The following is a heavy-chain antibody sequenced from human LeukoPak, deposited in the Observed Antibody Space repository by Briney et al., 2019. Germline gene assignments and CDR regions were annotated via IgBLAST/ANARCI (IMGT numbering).Heavy chain of an antibody. J-gene: IGHJ5*02. D-gene: IGHD3-10*01. V-gene: IGHV1-8*01. CDR2: MNPNSGNT. CDR3: ARDLWFGDPRVGNWFDP. CDR1: GYTFTSYD. Sequence: ASVKVSCKASGYTFTSYDINWVRQATGQGLEWMGWMNPNSGNTGYAQKFRGRVTMTRNTSISTAYMELSSLRSEDTAVYYCARDLWFGDPRVGNWFDPWGQGTLVTVSS.